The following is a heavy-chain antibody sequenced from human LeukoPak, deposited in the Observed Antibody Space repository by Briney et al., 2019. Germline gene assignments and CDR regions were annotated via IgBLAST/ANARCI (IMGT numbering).Heavy chain of an antibody. CDR3: ARDRIIYGDYGDAFDI. CDR2: ISSSSTYI. V-gene: IGHV3-21*01. D-gene: IGHD4-17*01. Sequence: GGSLRLSCAASGFTFSSYSMNWVRQAPGKGLEWVSSISSSSTYIHYADSVKGRFSISRDNVKNSLYLQMNSLRAEDTAVYYCARDRIIYGDYGDAFDIWGQGTMVTVSS. J-gene: IGHJ3*02. CDR1: GFTFSSYS.